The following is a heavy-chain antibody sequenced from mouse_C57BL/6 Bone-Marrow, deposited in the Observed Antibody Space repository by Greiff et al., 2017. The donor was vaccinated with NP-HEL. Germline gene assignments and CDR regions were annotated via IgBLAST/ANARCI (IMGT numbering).Heavy chain of an antibody. D-gene: IGHD2-2*01. CDR1: GYTFTSYG. CDR3: ARGGKWLPSMDY. CDR2: IYPRSGHT. Sequence: VKVVESGAELARPGASVKLSCKASGYTFTSYGISWVKQSTGQGLEWIGEIYPRSGHTYSTAKFKGNATLTADKSSSTASMELRSQTSEDSAVYFCARGGKWLPSMDYWGQGTSVTVSS. V-gene: IGHV1-81*01. J-gene: IGHJ4*01.